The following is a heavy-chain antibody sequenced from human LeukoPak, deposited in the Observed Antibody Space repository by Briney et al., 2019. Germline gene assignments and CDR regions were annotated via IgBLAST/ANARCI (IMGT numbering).Heavy chain of an antibody. CDR3: VGAETSVGYFDY. V-gene: IGHV7-4-1*02. J-gene: IGHJ4*02. CDR2: VNTTTGNP. CDR1: GGTFSSYA. D-gene: IGHD4-23*01. Sequence: ASVKVSCKASGGTFSSYAISWVRQAPGQGLQWMGWVNTTTGNPTYAQGFTGRFVFSFDTSVSTAYLQISSLKAEDTAVYYCVGAETSVGYFDYWDQGTLVTVSS.